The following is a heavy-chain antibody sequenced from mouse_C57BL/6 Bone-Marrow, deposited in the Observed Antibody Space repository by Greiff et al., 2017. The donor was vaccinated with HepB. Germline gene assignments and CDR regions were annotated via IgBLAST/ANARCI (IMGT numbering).Heavy chain of an antibody. Sequence: QVQLKQPGAELVRPGTSVKLSCKASGYTFTSYWMHWVKQRPGQGLEWIGVIDPSDSYTNYNQKFKGKATLTVDTSSSTAYMQLSSLTSEDSAVYYCAKSRITTVVADAMDYWGQGTSVTVSS. V-gene: IGHV1-59*01. CDR2: IDPSDSYT. J-gene: IGHJ4*01. CDR3: AKSRITTVVADAMDY. D-gene: IGHD1-1*01. CDR1: GYTFTSYW.